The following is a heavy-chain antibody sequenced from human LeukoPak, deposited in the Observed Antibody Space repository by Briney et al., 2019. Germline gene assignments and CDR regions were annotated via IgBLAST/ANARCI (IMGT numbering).Heavy chain of an antibody. CDR1: GFTFTTYV. D-gene: IGHD5-12*01. J-gene: IGHJ4*02. Sequence: GGSLRLSCVASGFTFTTYVMNWVRQAPGKGLEWVSGISGRGGSTYYADSVKGRFTISRDNSKNMLFLQMNSLRVEDTAVYYCAQGLPYGGYSDWGQGTLVTVSS. CDR2: ISGRGGST. V-gene: IGHV3-23*01. CDR3: AQGLPYGGYSD.